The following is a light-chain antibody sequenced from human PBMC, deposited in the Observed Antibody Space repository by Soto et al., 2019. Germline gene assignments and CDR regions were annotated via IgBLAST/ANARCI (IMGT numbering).Light chain of an antibody. CDR1: QSISSW. J-gene: IGKJ2*01. CDR2: KAS. Sequence: DIQMTQSPSTLSASVGDRVTITCRASQSISSWLAWYQQKPGTAPKLPIYKASSLESGVPSRFSGSGSGTEFTLTISSLQPDDFATYYCQQYNSYPYTFGQGTKLEIK. CDR3: QQYNSYPYT. V-gene: IGKV1-5*03.